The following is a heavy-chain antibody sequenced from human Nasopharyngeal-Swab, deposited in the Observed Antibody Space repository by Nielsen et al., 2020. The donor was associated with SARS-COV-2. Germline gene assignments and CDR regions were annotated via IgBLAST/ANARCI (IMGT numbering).Heavy chain of an antibody. Sequence: GESLKTSCAASGFTLSSYSMSWVRQAPGKGLEWVSAISGSGGSTYYADSVKGPFTLSRDNSKNTLYLQMNSLRAEDTAVYYCAKDSYDSSGYSYYYGMDVWGQGTTVTVSS. CDR3: AKDSYDSSGYSYYYGMDV. CDR2: ISGSGGST. J-gene: IGHJ6*02. D-gene: IGHD3-22*01. V-gene: IGHV3-23*01. CDR1: GFTLSSYS.